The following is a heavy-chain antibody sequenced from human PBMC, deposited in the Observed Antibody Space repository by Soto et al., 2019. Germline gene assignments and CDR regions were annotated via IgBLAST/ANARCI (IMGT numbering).Heavy chain of an antibody. CDR3: ARFEHNKYLFDF. V-gene: IGHV1-18*01. Sequence: GASVKVSCKASCYTFTNYGIGWVRQAPGQGLEWMGWISTYRGDPTYAQKLQGRVTMTTDSSTSTAYMELRRLRSDDTALYYCARFEHNKYLFDFWGQGNLVTVS. CDR1: CYTFTNYG. J-gene: IGHJ4*02. D-gene: IGHD3-16*01. CDR2: ISTYRGDP.